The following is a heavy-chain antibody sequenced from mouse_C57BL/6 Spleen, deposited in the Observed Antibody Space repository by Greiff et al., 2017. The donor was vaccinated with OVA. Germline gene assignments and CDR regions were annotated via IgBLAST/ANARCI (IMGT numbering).Heavy chain of an antibody. Sequence: DVMLVESGEGLVKPGGSLKLSCAASGFTFSSYAMSWVRQTPEKRLEWVAYISSGGDYIYYADTVKGRFTISRDNARNTLYLQMSSLKSEDTAMYYCTRETTVWYFDVWGTGTTVTVSS. J-gene: IGHJ1*03. V-gene: IGHV5-9-1*02. CDR3: TRETTVWYFDV. CDR2: ISSGGDYI. CDR1: GFTFSSYA. D-gene: IGHD1-1*01.